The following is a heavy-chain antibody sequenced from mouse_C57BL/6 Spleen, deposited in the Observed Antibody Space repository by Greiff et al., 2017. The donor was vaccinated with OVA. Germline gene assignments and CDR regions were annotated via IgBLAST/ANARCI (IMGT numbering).Heavy chain of an antibody. J-gene: IGHJ1*03. Sequence: DVHLVESGGGLVKPGGSLKLSCAASGFTFSDYGMHWVRQAPEKGLEWVAYISSGSSTIYYADTVKGRFTISRDNAKNTLFLQMTSLRSEDTAMYYCASPIYYGNYWYFDVWGTGTTVTVSS. CDR1: GFTFSDYG. V-gene: IGHV5-17*01. CDR3: ASPIYYGNYWYFDV. CDR2: ISSGSSTI. D-gene: IGHD2-1*01.